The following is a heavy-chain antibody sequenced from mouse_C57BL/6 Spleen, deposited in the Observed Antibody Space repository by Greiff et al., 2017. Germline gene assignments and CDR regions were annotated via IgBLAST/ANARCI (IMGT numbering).Heavy chain of an antibody. CDR2: IYPGDGDT. J-gene: IGHJ4*01. D-gene: IGHD2-3*01. CDR1: GYAFSSSW. CDR3: ARVVDGYYDYYAMDY. V-gene: IGHV1-82*01. Sequence: VKLQESGPELVKPGASVKISCKASGYAFSSSWMNWVKQRPGKGLEWIGRIYPGDGDTNYNGKFKGKATLTADKSSSTAYMQLSSLTSEDSAVYFCARVVDGYYDYYAMDYWGQGTSVTVSS.